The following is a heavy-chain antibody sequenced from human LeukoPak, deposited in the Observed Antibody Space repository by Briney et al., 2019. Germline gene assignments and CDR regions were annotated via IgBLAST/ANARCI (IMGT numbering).Heavy chain of an antibody. V-gene: IGHV3-21*01. J-gene: IGHJ4*03. CDR1: GFTFTTYT. CDR2: ITSSSSYI. Sequence: PGGSLRDSCVASGFTFTTYTMNWVRQAPGKGLEWVSSITSSSSYIYYIDSVKGRFTISRDNAKNSLYLQMNSLRAEDTAVYYCARDSGHSYGFGYWGPVALVTFSS. CDR3: ARDSGHSYGFGY. D-gene: IGHD5-18*01.